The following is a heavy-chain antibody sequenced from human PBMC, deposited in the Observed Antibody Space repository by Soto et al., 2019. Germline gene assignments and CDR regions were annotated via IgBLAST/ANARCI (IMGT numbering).Heavy chain of an antibody. D-gene: IGHD5-12*01. V-gene: IGHV1-69*02. Sequence: QVQLVQSGAEVKKPGSSVKVSCKASGGTFSSYTISWVRQAPGQGLEWMGRIIPILGIANYAQKFQGRATITADKSTSTAYMELSSLRSEDTAVYYCARGSGYRDVEFDYWGQGTLVTVSS. CDR2: IIPILGIA. J-gene: IGHJ4*02. CDR3: ARGSGYRDVEFDY. CDR1: GGTFSSYT.